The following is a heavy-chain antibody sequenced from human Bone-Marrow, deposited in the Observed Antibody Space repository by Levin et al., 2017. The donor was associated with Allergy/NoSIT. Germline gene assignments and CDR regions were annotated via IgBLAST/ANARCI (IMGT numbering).Heavy chain of an antibody. CDR1: GGSFSGYY. CDR2: INHSGST. D-gene: IGHD3-3*01. J-gene: IGHJ6*02. Sequence: SCAVYGGSFSGYYWSWIRQPPGKGLEWIGEINHSGSTNYNPSLKSRVTISVDTSKNQFSLKLSSVTAADTAVYYCARGRFLEWLSHHYYYYGMDVWGQGTTVTVSS. CDR3: ARGRFLEWLSHHYYYYGMDV. V-gene: IGHV4-34*01.